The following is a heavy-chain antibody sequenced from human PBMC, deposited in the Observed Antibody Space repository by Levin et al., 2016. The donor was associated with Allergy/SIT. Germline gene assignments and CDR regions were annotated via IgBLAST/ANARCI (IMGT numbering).Heavy chain of an antibody. CDR3: TTAPDGYNFGFQH. CDR1: GFTFSNAW. CDR2: IKSKTDGGTT. V-gene: IGHV3-15*01. J-gene: IGHJ1*01. Sequence: GESLKISCAASGFTFSNAWMSWVRQAPGKGLEWVGRIKSKTDGGTTDYAAPVKGRFTISRDDSKNTLYLQMNSLKTEDTAVYYCTTAPDGYNFGFQHWGQGTLVTVSS. D-gene: IGHD5-24*01.